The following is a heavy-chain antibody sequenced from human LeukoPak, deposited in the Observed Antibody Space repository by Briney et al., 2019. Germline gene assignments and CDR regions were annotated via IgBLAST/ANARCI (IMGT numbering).Heavy chain of an antibody. D-gene: IGHD4-17*01. V-gene: IGHV3-43*02. CDR1: GFTFDDYA. CDR2: ISGDGGST. CDR3: ANDYGDYGGGAFDI. J-gene: IGHJ3*02. Sequence: GGSLRLSCAASGFTFDDYAMHWVRQAPGKGLEWVSLISGDGGSTYYADSVKGRFTISRDNSKNSLYLQMNSLRTEDTALYYCANDYGDYGGGAFDIWGQGTMVTVSS.